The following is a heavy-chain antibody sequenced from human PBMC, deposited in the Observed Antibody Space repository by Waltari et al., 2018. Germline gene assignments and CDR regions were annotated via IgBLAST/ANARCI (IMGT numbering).Heavy chain of an antibody. CDR2: IEGDETRT. V-gene: IGHV3-74*01. J-gene: IGHJ3*02. Sequence: EVQLVESGGGSVQPGGSLRLSCAASGFTFRGNFMHWVRRAPGKGLVWVERIEGDETRTTYADSVRGRFIISRDDTKNTLYLQMNSLRVEDTAVYYCARGGYCGRATCYSPQNAFDIWGQGTMVTVSS. D-gene: IGHD2-2*01. CDR3: ARGGYCGRATCYSPQNAFDI. CDR1: GFTFRGNF.